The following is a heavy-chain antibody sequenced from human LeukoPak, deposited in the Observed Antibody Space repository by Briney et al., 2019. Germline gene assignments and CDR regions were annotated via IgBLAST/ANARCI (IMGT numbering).Heavy chain of an antibody. CDR3: AEDPIWSGYIFDY. D-gene: IGHD3-3*01. Sequence: PGGSLRLSCAASGFTFSSYGMHWVRQAPGKGLEWVAFIRYDGSNKYYADSVKGRFTISRDNSKNTLYLQMNSLRAEDMAVYYCAEDPIWSGYIFDYWGQGTLVTVSS. CDR1: GFTFSSYG. CDR2: IRYDGSNK. V-gene: IGHV3-30*02. J-gene: IGHJ4*02.